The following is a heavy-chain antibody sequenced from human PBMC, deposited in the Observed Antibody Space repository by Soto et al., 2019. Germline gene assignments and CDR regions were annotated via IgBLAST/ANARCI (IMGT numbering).Heavy chain of an antibody. Sequence: GGSLRLSCAASGFTFSSYGMHWVRQAPGKGLEWVAVIWYGGSNKYYADSVKGRFSVTRDNSKSTLYLQMNSLRAEDTAVYYCATDLISPGTFDYCGQGTLVTVSS. J-gene: IGHJ4*02. CDR2: IWYGGSNK. CDR3: ATDLISPGTFDY. V-gene: IGHV3-33*01. CDR1: GFTFSSYG. D-gene: IGHD6-13*01.